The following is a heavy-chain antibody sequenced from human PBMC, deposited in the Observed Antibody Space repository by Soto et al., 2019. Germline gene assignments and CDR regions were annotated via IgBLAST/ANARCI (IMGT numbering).Heavy chain of an antibody. V-gene: IGHV6-1*01. CDR2: TYYRSKWYN. Sequence: PSQTLSLTCAISGDSVSSNSAAWNWIRQSPSRGLEWLGRTYYRSKWYNDYAVSVKSRITINPDTSKNQFSLQLNSVTPEDTTVYYCARTRVYDSYNYYGMSVRAQRTTVPVSS. J-gene: IGHJ6*02. CDR3: ARTRVYDSYNYYGMSV. D-gene: IGHD3-3*01. CDR1: GDSVSSNSAA.